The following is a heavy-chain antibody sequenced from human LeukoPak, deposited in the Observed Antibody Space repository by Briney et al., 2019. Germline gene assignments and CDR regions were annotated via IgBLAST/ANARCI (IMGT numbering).Heavy chain of an antibody. V-gene: IGHV3-73*01. J-gene: IGHJ1*01. CDR3: TCLWFGESLGC. CDR2: IRTKATNYAT. Sequence: PGGSLRLSCAASGFTFSGSVMYWVRQASGRGLEWVGHIRTKATNYATAYPASVQGRFTISRDDFKNRAFLQMSSLKSEDTAVYYCTCLWFGESLGCWGQGTLVTVSS. D-gene: IGHD3-10*01. CDR1: GFTFSGSV.